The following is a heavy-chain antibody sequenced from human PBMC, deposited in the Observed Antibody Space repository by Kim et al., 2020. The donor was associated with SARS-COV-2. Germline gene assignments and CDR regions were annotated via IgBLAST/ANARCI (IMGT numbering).Heavy chain of an antibody. V-gene: IGHV3-21*01. CDR3: ARGDGQWLVEDY. D-gene: IGHD6-19*01. J-gene: IGHJ4*02. CDR2: LTSGSSYI. CDR1: GFTFRTYT. Sequence: GGSLRLSCAASGFTFRTYTMNWVRQAPGKGLEWVSSLTSGSSYIYYADSVKGRFTISRDNAKNSLYLQMNSLRAEDTAVYYCARGDGQWLVEDYWGQGTLVTVSS.